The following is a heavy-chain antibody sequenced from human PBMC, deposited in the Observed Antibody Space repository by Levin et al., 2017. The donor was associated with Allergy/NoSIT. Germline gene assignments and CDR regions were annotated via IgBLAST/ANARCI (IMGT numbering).Heavy chain of an antibody. CDR2: INHSGST. V-gene: IGHV4-34*01. D-gene: IGHD4-23*01. CDR1: GGSFSGYY. CDR3: ARGTTVVIFASYYYYYGMDG. J-gene: IGHJ6*02. Sequence: SETLSLTCAVYGGSFSGYYWSWIRQPPGKGLEWIGEINHSGSTNYNPSLKSRVTISVDTSKNQFSLKLSSVTAADTAVYYCARGTTVVIFASYYYYYGMDGWGQGTTVTVSS.